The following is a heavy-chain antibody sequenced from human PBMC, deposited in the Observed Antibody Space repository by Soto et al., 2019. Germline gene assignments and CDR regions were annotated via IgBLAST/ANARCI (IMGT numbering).Heavy chain of an antibody. D-gene: IGHD6-19*01. CDR3: ARDYLAVAGTYYYYGMDV. J-gene: IGHJ6*02. V-gene: IGHV4-31*03. CDR2: IYYSGST. CDR1: GGSIISGGYY. Sequence: ASETLSLTCTVSGGSIISGGYYWSWIRQHPGKGLEWIGYIYYSGSTYYNPSLKSRVTISVDTSKNQFSLKLSSVTAADTAVYYCARDYLAVAGTYYYYGMDVWGQGTTVTVS.